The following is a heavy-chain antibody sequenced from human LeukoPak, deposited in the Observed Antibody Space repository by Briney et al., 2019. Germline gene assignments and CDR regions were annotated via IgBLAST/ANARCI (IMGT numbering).Heavy chain of an antibody. Sequence: PGRSLRLSCAASGFTFSSYGMHWVRQAPGKGLEWVAVIWYDGSNKYYADSVKGRFTISRGNSKNTLYLQMNSLRAEDTAVYYCARDGDSSGSFDYWGQGTLVTVSS. D-gene: IGHD3-22*01. CDR3: ARDGDSSGSFDY. CDR1: GFTFSSYG. J-gene: IGHJ4*02. CDR2: IWYDGSNK. V-gene: IGHV3-33*01.